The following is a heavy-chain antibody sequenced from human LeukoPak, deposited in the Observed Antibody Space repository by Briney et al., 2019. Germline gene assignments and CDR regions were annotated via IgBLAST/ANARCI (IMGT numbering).Heavy chain of an antibody. CDR1: GFSFSGYW. CDR3: AKLASRYSSSWYFEFGY. CDR2: ISGSGGST. Sequence: GGSLRLSCAASGFSFSGYWMTWVRQAPGKGLEWVSAISGSGGSTYYADSVKGRFTISRDNSKNTLYLQMNSLRAEDTAVYYCAKLASRYSSSWYFEFGYWGQGTLVTVSS. J-gene: IGHJ4*02. V-gene: IGHV3-23*01. D-gene: IGHD6-13*01.